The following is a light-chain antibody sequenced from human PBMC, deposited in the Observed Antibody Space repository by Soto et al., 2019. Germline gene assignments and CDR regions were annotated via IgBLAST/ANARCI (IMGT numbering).Light chain of an antibody. CDR3: SSYAGSSAVV. J-gene: IGLJ2*01. CDR2: DVS. Sequence: QAVVTQPASVSGSPGQSITISCTGTSSDIGAYNYVSWYQQHPGKAPKLLIYDVSFRPSGVSDRFSGSKSGNTASLTISGLQSEDEADYYCSSYAGSSAVVFGGGTKVTVL. V-gene: IGLV2-14*03. CDR1: SSDIGAYNY.